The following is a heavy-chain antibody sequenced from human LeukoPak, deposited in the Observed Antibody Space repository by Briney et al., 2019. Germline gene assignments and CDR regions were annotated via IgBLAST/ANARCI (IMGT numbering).Heavy chain of an antibody. J-gene: IGHJ5*02. V-gene: IGHV3-11*01. Sequence: GGSLRLSCAASGFTFSDYNMSSIRQAPGEGLEWVSYISSSGSTIYYAESVKGRFTISRDNAENSMYLQMNSVRADDTAVYYCARGVFQLLNWFDPWGQGTLVTVSS. CDR2: ISSSGSTI. D-gene: IGHD2-2*01. CDR1: GFTFSDYN. CDR3: ARGVFQLLNWFDP.